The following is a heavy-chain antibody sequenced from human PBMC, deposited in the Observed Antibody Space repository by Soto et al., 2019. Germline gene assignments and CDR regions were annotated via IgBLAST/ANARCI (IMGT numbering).Heavy chain of an antibody. J-gene: IGHJ4*02. V-gene: IGHV3-15*07. Sequence: EVQLMESGGNLVKPGGSLRLSCAASGFIFSEVWMNWVRQAPGQGLEWVGRIKSSSAGGSKDYAAPLQGRITITRDYSKNPGFRHLNYLKTEGTGGYYCAAGRRILITFGAVREGIDHCGKVTLVPVSS. CDR1: GFIFSEVW. CDR3: AAGRRILITFGAVREGIDH. D-gene: IGHD3-16*01. CDR2: IKSSSAGGSK.